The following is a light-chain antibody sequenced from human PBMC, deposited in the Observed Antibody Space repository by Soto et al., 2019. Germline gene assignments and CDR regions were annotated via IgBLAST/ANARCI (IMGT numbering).Light chain of an antibody. CDR3: CSYAGSYPHWV. V-gene: IGLV2-11*01. J-gene: IGLJ3*02. CDR1: SSDVGGYNY. CDR2: DVS. Sequence: QSALTQPRSVSGSPGQSVTISCTGTSSDVGGYNYVSWYQQHPGKAPKLMIYDVSKRPSGVPDRFSGSKSGNTASLTISGLQAEDEADYYCCSYAGSYPHWVFGGGTKVTVL.